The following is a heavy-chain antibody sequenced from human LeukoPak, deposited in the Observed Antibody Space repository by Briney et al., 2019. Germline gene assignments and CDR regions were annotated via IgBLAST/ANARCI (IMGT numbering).Heavy chain of an antibody. CDR3: ARDGAAAGYDY. D-gene: IGHD6-13*01. Sequence: ASVKVSCKASGYTFTSYGISWVRQAPGQGLEWMGWISAYNGNTNYAQKFQGRVTMTRDTSISTAYMELSRLRSDDTAVYYCARDGAAAGYDYWGQGTLVTVSS. CDR1: GYTFTSYG. V-gene: IGHV1-18*01. J-gene: IGHJ4*02. CDR2: ISAYNGNT.